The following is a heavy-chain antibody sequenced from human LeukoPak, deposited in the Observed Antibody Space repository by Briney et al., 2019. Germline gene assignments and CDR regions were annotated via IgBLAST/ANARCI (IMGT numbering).Heavy chain of an antibody. J-gene: IGHJ5*02. V-gene: IGHV3-30*01. D-gene: IGHD4-11*01. CDR1: GFIFSSYA. CDR3: ASTVTTSFGWFDP. CDR2: ISYDGSNK. Sequence: PGGSLRLSCAASGFIFSSYAMHWVRQAPGKGLEWVAVISYDGSNKYYADSVKGRFTISRDNSKNTLYLQMNSLRAEDTAVYYCASTVTTSFGWFDPWGQGTLVTVSS.